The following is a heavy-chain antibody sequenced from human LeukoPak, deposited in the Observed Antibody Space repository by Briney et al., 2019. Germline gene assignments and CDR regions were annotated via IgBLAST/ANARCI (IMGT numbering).Heavy chain of an antibody. Sequence: GGSLRLSCAASGFTFSSYAVSCVRQAPGKGLEWVSATSGSGDGTFYADSVKGRFTISRDNSKNTLYLQMNSLRAEDTAIYYCAKLRDFFDSSGQFDYWGQGTLVTVSS. CDR1: GFTFSSYA. D-gene: IGHD3-22*01. J-gene: IGHJ4*02. CDR3: AKLRDFFDSSGQFDY. CDR2: TSGSGDGT. V-gene: IGHV3-23*01.